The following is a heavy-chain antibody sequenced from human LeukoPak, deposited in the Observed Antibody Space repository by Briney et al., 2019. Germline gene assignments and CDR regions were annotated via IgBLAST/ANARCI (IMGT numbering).Heavy chain of an antibody. CDR2: ISSDGSAT. Sequence: PGGSLRLSCATSGFTFSTSWMHWVRQAPGKGLVWVSLISSDGSATTYADSVKGRFTISRDNVKNTLYLQMNSLRVEDTALYYCARVRSSSRYDYWGQGALVTVSS. V-gene: IGHV3-74*03. CDR3: ARVRSSSRYDY. D-gene: IGHD6-13*01. CDR1: GFTFSTSW. J-gene: IGHJ4*02.